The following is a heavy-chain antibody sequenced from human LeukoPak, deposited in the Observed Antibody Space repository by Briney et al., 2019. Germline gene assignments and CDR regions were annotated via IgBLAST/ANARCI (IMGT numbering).Heavy chain of an antibody. Sequence: PSETLSLTCTVSGGSISSGSYYWSWIRQPAGKGLEWIGRIYTSGSTNYNPSLKSRVTISVDTSKNQFSLKLSPVTAADTAVYYCARVAYGSGSYYTGSFDYWGQGTLVTVSS. D-gene: IGHD3-10*01. CDR2: IYTSGST. V-gene: IGHV4-61*02. CDR3: ARVAYGSGSYYTGSFDY. J-gene: IGHJ4*02. CDR1: GGSISSGSYY.